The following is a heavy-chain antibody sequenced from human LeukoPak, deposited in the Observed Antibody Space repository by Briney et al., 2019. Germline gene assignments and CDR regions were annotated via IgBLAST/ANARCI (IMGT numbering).Heavy chain of an antibody. D-gene: IGHD6-19*01. J-gene: IGHJ5*02. Sequence: GGSLRLSCAASGFTFSNYAMNWVRQAPGKGLEWVSSITRSGDGTYYADSVKGRFIISRDNSKNTLYLQMNSLRAEDTAIYYCVKDLGSSGSFDWIDPWGQGTLVTVSS. CDR1: GFTFSNYA. CDR3: VKDLGSSGSFDWIDP. V-gene: IGHV3-23*01. CDR2: ITRSGDGT.